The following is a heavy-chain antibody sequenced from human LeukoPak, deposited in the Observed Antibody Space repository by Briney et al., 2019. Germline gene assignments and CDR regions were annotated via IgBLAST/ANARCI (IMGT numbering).Heavy chain of an antibody. Sequence: SGGSLRLSCAASGFTFSSYAMSWVRQAPGKGLEWVSAISGSGGSTYYADSVKGRFTISRDNSKNTLYLQMDSLRAEDTAVYYCANTYYYDSSAVDYWGQGTLVTVSS. V-gene: IGHV3-23*01. CDR1: GFTFSSYA. D-gene: IGHD3-22*01. CDR3: ANTYYYDSSAVDY. J-gene: IGHJ4*02. CDR2: ISGSGGST.